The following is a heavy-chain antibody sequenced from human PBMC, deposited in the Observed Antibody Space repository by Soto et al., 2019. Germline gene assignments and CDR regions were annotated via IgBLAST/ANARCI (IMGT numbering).Heavy chain of an antibody. CDR1: GGTFSTYT. D-gene: IGHD3-22*01. Sequence: ASVKVSCKASGGTFSTYTMTWVRQAPGQGLEWMGRIIPIIGIINYAQKFQGRVTITADKFTGTAYMELTRLRSDDTAVYYCAGDPDSHYNDSHASSYPWGQGTLVPSPQ. CDR2: IIPIIGII. J-gene: IGHJ5*02. V-gene: IGHV1-69*04. CDR3: AGDPDSHYNDSHASSYP.